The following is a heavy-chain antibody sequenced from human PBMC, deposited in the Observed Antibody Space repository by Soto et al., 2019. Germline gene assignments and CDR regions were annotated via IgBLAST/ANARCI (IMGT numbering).Heavy chain of an antibody. J-gene: IGHJ4*02. D-gene: IGHD6-13*01. CDR3: ARSPRSSPYFDY. V-gene: IGHV5-51*01. CDR2: IYPGDSET. CDR1: GYTFSNFW. Sequence: GESLKISCQCSGYTFSNFWIAWVRQLPGKGIEYMGIIYPGDSETRYSPSFHGKVTISADRSIGTAYLQWSSLEASDSAFYFCARSPRSSPYFDYWGQGALVTVSS.